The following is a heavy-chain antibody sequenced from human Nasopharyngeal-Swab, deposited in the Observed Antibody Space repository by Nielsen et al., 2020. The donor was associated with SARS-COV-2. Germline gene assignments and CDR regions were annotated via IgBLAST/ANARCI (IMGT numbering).Heavy chain of an antibody. Sequence: GESLKISCAASGFTFSSYWMHWVRQAPGKGPVWVSRINSDGSSTSYADSVKGRFTISRDNAKNTLYLQMNSLRAEDTAVYYCARSFRPEQLGFGGTNGGNWFDPWGQGTLVTVSS. CDR1: GFTFSSYW. J-gene: IGHJ5*02. CDR2: INSDGSST. CDR3: ARSFRPEQLGFGGTNGGNWFDP. D-gene: IGHD6-6*01. V-gene: IGHV3-74*01.